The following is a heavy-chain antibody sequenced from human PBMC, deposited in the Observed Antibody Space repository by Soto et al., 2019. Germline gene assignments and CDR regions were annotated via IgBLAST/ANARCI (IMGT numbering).Heavy chain of an antibody. CDR1: GFTFSSYG. V-gene: IGHV3-30*18. Sequence: QVQLVESGGGVVQPGRSLRLSCAASGFTFSSYGMHWVRQAPGKGLEWVAVISYDGSNKYYADSVKGRFTISRDSSKSALYLQMTSLSAEDTAVYYCAQDPSAWWLRHYSDYWGQGTLVTVSS. D-gene: IGHD5-12*01. CDR3: AQDPSAWWLRHYSDY. CDR2: ISYDGSNK. J-gene: IGHJ4*02.